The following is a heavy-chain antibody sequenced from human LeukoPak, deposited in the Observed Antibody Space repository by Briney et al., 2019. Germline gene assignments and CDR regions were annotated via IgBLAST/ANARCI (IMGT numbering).Heavy chain of an antibody. CDR3: ARGGAFCSITTCHEFDH. Sequence: ASVKVSCKTSGYTFTGSYLHWVRQVPGQGHEWMGWTNPSTGGTKSAQQFEGRVTTTRDTSNTTGYLELRSLRLDDTATYYCARGGAFCSITTCHEFDHWGQGTLVIVSS. CDR2: TNPSTGGT. J-gene: IGHJ4*02. CDR1: GYTFTGSY. V-gene: IGHV1-2*02. D-gene: IGHD2-2*01.